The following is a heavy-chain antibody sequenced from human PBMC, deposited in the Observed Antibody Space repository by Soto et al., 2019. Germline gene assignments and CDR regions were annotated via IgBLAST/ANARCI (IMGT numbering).Heavy chain of an antibody. CDR1: GYTFTSYG. V-gene: IGHV1-18*01. Sequence: ASVKVSCKASGYTFTSYGISWVRQAPGQGLEWMGWISAYNGNRNYAQKLQGRVTMTTDTSTSTAYMELRSLRSDDTAVYYCARSLGPRGWEPPDDYWGQGTLVTVSS. CDR2: ISAYNGNR. J-gene: IGHJ4*02. D-gene: IGHD6-19*01. CDR3: ARSLGPRGWEPPDDY.